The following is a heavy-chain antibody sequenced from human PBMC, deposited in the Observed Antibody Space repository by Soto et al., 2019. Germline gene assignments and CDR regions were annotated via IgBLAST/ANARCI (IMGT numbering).Heavy chain of an antibody. V-gene: IGHV4-59*01. Sequence: SETLSVTCTVSGGSISSYYWSWIRQPPGKGLEWIGYIYYSGSTNYNPSLKSRVTISVDTSKNQFSLKLSSVTAADTAVYYCARGAQYDYVWGSYRYIFDYWGQGTLVTVSS. J-gene: IGHJ4*02. CDR1: GGSISSYY. D-gene: IGHD3-16*02. CDR2: IYYSGST. CDR3: ARGAQYDYVWGSYRYIFDY.